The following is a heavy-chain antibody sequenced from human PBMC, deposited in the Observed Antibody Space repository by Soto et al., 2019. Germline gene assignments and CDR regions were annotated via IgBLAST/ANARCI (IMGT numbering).Heavy chain of an antibody. D-gene: IGHD3-22*01. CDR3: ARSYYDSTGFAGDP. Sequence: QMQLQASGPGLVKPSETLSLTCNVSGASVSHGYWSWIRQPPGKGLEWIGFRYCGGSFNYNPSLTRRATISVETSKNQFSMKLTSVTASDTAVYYCARSYYDSTGFAGDPWGQGTLVTVAS. CDR1: GASVSHGY. J-gene: IGHJ5*02. CDR2: RYCGGSF. V-gene: IGHV4-59*02.